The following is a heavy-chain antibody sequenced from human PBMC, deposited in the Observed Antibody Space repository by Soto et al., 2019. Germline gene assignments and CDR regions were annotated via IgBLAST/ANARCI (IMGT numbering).Heavy chain of an antibody. CDR3: AKGRGDYVWGSYGQSGDDFDY. Sequence: PGGSLRLSCAASGFTFSSYAMSWVRQAPGRGLEWVSGISGSGGSTYYADSVKGRFTISRDNFKNTLYLQMNSLRAEDTAVYYCAKGRGDYVWGSYGQSGDDFDYWGQGTLVTVSS. V-gene: IGHV3-23*01. CDR1: GFTFSSYA. J-gene: IGHJ4*02. D-gene: IGHD3-16*01. CDR2: ISGSGGST.